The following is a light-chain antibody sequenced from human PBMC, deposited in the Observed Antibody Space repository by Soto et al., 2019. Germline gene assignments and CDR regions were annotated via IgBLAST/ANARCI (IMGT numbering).Light chain of an antibody. CDR2: EVS. CDR1: SSDVGGYNY. J-gene: IGLJ1*01. V-gene: IGLV2-14*01. CDR3: SSYTSSSTDV. Sequence: ALTQPASVSGSPGQSITISCTGTSSDVGGYNYVSWYQQHPGKAPKLMIYEVSNRPSGVSNRFSGSKSGNTASLTISGLQAEDEADYYCSSYTSSSTDVFGTGTKVTVL.